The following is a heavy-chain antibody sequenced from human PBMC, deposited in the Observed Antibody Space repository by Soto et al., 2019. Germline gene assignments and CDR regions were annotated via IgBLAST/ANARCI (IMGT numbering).Heavy chain of an antibody. V-gene: IGHV3-74*01. CDR3: ASDWHYTIDH. CDR1: GFPFSSAW. Sequence: ELQLVESGGALVQPGGSLRLSCAASGFPFSSAWMHWVRQAPGKGLECVARITNDGSTVDYADSVKGRFTISRDNAKNTLYLQMTSLRPEDTAVYYCASDWHYTIDHWGQGTLVTVSS. CDR2: ITNDGSTV. J-gene: IGHJ4*02. D-gene: IGHD2-2*02.